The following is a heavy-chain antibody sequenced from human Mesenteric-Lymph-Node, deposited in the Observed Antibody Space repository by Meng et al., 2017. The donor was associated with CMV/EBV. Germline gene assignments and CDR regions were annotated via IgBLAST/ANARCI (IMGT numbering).Heavy chain of an antibody. CDR2: INTDWTTT. CDR3: AREWVYSMCVDY. Sequence: SLNISCAASGFTFSNYWMHWARQAPGKGLVWVSRINTDWTTTSYADSVKGRFTISRDNAKNSLYLQMNSLRAEDTAVYYCAREWVYSMCVDYWGQGTLVTVSS. J-gene: IGHJ4*02. V-gene: IGHV3-74*01. CDR1: GFTFSNYW. D-gene: IGHD4-11*01.